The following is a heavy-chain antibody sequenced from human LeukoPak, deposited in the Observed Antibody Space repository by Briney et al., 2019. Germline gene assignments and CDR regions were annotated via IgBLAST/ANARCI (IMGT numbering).Heavy chain of an antibody. Sequence: GRSLRLSCAASGFTFSSYAMHWVRQAPGKGLEWVAVISYDGSNKYYADSVKGRFTISRDNAKNSLYLQMNSLGAEDTAMYYCARIGSETYHDAFDLWGQGTMVTVFS. CDR1: GFTFSSYA. J-gene: IGHJ3*01. CDR2: ISYDGSNK. D-gene: IGHD3-10*01. CDR3: ARIGSETYHDAFDL. V-gene: IGHV3-30-3*01.